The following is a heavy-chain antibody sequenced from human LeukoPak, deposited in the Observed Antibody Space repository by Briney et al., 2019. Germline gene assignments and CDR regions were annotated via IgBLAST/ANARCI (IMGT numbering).Heavy chain of an antibody. V-gene: IGHV5-51*01. D-gene: IGHD1-26*01. J-gene: IGHJ3*02. CDR2: IYPDDSDT. CDR3: VRHQYSGTFYNAFDI. CDR1: GYNFNKYW. Sequence: HGESLKISCQGFGYNFNKYWVGWVRQLPGKGLEWMGVIYPDDSDTKYSPSFQGRVTISADKSINTVYLQWSGLQASDTAMYYCVRHQYSGTFYNAFDIWGQGTMVTVSS.